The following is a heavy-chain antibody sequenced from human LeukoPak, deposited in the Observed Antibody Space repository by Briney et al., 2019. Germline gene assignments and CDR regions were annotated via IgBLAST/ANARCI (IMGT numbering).Heavy chain of an antibody. CDR3: AKSSSENYYYMDV. CDR1: GFTFSTYA. D-gene: IGHD6-6*01. CDR2: ISSSGGTT. Sequence: PGGSLRLSCAASGFTFSTYAVNWVRQAPGKGLEWVSAISSSGGTTYYADSVKGRFSISRDNSKNTLHLQMNSLRAEDTAVYHCAKSSSENYYYMDVWGKGTTVTVSS. V-gene: IGHV3-23*01. J-gene: IGHJ6*03.